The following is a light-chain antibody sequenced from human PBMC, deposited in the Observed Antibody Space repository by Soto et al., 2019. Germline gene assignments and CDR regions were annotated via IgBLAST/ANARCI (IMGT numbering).Light chain of an antibody. CDR2: DAS. CDR1: QSISNY. CDR3: QQRSYSPPCT. Sequence: EIVLTQSRTTLALSPGRRPTVYCRASQSISNYLAWYQKKPGQPPRILIYDASYRATGIPARFSGGGSGGDVILTISSLEPEEFSVYYYQQRSYSPPCTCGGGTQVDIK. V-gene: IGKV3-11*02. J-gene: IGKJ4*02.